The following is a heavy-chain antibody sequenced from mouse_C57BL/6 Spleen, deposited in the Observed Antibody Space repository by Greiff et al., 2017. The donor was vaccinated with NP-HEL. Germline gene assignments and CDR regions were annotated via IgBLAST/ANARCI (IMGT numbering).Heavy chain of an antibody. V-gene: IGHV3-1*01. CDR1: GYSITSCYD. D-gene: IGHD3-2*02. CDR2: ISYSGST. J-gene: IGHJ2*01. Sequence: DVQLQESGPGLVKPSQSLSLTCTVTGYSITSCYDWHWIRHFPGNKLEWMGYISYSGSTNYNPSLKSRISITHDTSKNHFFLKLNSVTTEDTATYYCASGYEGYFDYWGQGTTLTVSS. CDR3: ASGYEGYFDY.